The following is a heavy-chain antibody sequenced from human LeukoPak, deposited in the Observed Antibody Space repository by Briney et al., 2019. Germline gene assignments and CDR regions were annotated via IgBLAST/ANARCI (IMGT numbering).Heavy chain of an antibody. CDR2: IIPIFGTA. V-gene: IGHV1-69*05. CDR3: AISRVDAFDI. CDR1: GGTFSSYA. Sequence: ASVKVSCKASGGTFSSYAIGWVRQAPGQGLEWMGGIIPIFGTANYAQKFQGRVTITTDESTSTAYMELSSLRSEDTAVYYCAISRVDAFDIWGQGTMVTVSS. J-gene: IGHJ3*02.